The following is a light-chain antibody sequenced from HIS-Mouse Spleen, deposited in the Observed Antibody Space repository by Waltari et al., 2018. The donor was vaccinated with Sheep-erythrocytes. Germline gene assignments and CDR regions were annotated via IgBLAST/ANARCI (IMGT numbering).Light chain of an antibody. J-gene: IGLJ1*01. V-gene: IGLV2-11*01. CDR3: CSYAGSYNHV. CDR1: SSDVGGYNS. CDR2: DVS. Sequence: QSALTQPRSVSGSPGHSVTISCTGTSSDVGGYNSVSWYQQHPGKAPKLMIYDVSKRPSGVPDRFSGSKSGNTASLTISGLQAEDEADYYCCSYAGSYNHVFATGTKVTVL.